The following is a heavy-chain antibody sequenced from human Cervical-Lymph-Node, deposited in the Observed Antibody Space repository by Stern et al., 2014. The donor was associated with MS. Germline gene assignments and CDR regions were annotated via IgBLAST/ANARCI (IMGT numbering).Heavy chain of an antibody. CDR1: GDSISGNNW. Sequence: VQLVESGPGLVKPSGTLSLTCVVSGDSISGNNWWNWIRQPPGKGLEFIGQIFHSGSTNYNPSLKSRVSISVDKSNHQFSLKMTSVTAADTAMYFCARGKLSYYSDWGQGTLVTVSS. CDR3: ARGKLSYYSD. D-gene: IGHD3-10*01. CDR2: IFHSGST. V-gene: IGHV4-4*02. J-gene: IGHJ4*02.